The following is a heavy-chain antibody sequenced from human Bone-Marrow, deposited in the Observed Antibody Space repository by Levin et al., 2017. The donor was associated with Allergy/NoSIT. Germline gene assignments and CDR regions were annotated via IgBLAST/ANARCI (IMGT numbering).Heavy chain of an antibody. D-gene: IGHD4-11*01. Sequence: GESLKISCAASGFTFRSYWMNWVRQAPGKGLEWVANIRQDETEQNYVDSVKGRFTIYRDNAKNSLYLQMNSLRAEDTAVYYCARAPTITRGYYYFYYMDVLGKGTTVTVSS. V-gene: IGHV3-7*01. J-gene: IGHJ6*03. CDR2: IRQDETEQ. CDR3: ARAPTITRGYYYFYYMDV. CDR1: GFTFRSYW.